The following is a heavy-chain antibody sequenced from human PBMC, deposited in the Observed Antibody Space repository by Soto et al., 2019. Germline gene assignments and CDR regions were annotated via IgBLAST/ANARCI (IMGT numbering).Heavy chain of an antibody. D-gene: IGHD6-13*01. CDR2: IYYSGRT. Sequence: SETLSLTCTVSGGSISSGGYYWSWIRQHPGKGLEWIGYIYYSGRTDYNPSLKSRVTISVDTSKNQFSLKLSSVTAADTAVYYCARVFSDSSSFFDPWGQGTLFT. CDR1: GGSISSGGYY. J-gene: IGHJ5*02. CDR3: ARVFSDSSSFFDP. V-gene: IGHV4-31*03.